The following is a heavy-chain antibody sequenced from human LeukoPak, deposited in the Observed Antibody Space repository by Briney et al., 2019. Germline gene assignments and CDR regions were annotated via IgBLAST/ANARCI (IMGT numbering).Heavy chain of an antibody. J-gene: IGHJ6*02. V-gene: IGHV4-34*01. Sequence: SETLCLTCAVYGGSFNSYYWSWIRQAPGKGLEWIGEINHGGSTNYNPALTSRGTISVDTSKKQVSLTLSSVTAADTAHSYSARGQPELVTHTWSFGPKKYSYHYGIDVRRQGTTLTVPS. CDR3: ARGQPELVTHTWSFGPKKYSYHYGIDV. D-gene: IGHD1-14*01. CDR1: GGSFNSYY. CDR2: INHGGST.